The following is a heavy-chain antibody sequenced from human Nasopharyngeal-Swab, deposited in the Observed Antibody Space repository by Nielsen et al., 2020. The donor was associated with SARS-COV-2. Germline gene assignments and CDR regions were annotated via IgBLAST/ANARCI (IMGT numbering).Heavy chain of an antibody. Sequence: RQAPGKGLEWIGSIYYSGSTYYNPSLKSRVTISVDTSKNQFSLKLSSVTAADTAVYYCARHGRPYSSSWYSNTGQSIDYWGQGTLVTVSS. J-gene: IGHJ4*02. CDR2: IYYSGST. V-gene: IGHV4-39*01. D-gene: IGHD6-13*01. CDR3: ARHGRPYSSSWYSNTGQSIDY.